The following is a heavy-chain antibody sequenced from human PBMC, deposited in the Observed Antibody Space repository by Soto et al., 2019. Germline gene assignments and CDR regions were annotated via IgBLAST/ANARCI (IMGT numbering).Heavy chain of an antibody. V-gene: IGHV3-23*01. Sequence: EVQLLESGGGLVQPGGSLRLSCAASGFTFSSYAMSWVRQAPGKGLEWVTAISGSGGSTYYADSVKGRFTISRDNSKNTLYLQMNSLGAEDTAVYYCAKVRGEYWYFELWGRGTLVTVSS. CDR2: ISGSGGST. J-gene: IGHJ2*01. CDR3: AKVRGEYWYFEL. CDR1: GFTFSSYA. D-gene: IGHD7-27*01.